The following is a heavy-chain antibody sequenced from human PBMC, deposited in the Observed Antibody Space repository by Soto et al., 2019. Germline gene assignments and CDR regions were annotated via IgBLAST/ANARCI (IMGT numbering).Heavy chain of an antibody. CDR2: ISGSSTYI. Sequence: PGGSLRLSCAASGFTFSSYSMNWVRQAPGKGLEWVSSISGSSTYIYYADSVKGRFTISRDNAKNSLYLQMNSLRAEDTTVYYCARGTVGYCSSTSCSNYYYYGMDVWGQGTTVTVSS. V-gene: IGHV3-21*01. CDR3: ARGTVGYCSSTSCSNYYYYGMDV. D-gene: IGHD2-2*01. CDR1: GFTFSSYS. J-gene: IGHJ6*02.